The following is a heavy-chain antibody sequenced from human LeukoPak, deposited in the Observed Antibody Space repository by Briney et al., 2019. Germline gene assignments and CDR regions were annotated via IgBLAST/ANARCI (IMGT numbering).Heavy chain of an antibody. V-gene: IGHV4-4*02. D-gene: IGHD3-22*01. Sequence: SETLSLTCAVSGGSISSSNWWSWVRQPPGKGLEWIGEIYHSGSTNYNPSLKSRVTISVDKSKNQFSLKLSSVTAADTAVDYXXXXXYFDSSCRHFWGQGTLVTVSS. CDR2: IYHSGST. CDR3: XXXXYFDSSCRHF. CDR1: GGSISSSNW. J-gene: IGHJ4*02.